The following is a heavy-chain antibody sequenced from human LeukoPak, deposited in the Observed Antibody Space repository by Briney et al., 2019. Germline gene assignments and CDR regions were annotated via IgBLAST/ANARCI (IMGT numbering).Heavy chain of an antibody. Sequence: GGSRRLSCAASGFTFSTYAVNWVRQAPGKGLEWVSAISSSGGTTYYADSVKGRFSISRDNSKNTLYLRMNSLRAEDTAVYYCAKDRNAWPANFDSWRQGNLVTVSA. CDR2: ISSSGGTT. J-gene: IGHJ4*02. CDR3: AKDRNAWPANFDS. CDR1: GFTFSTYA. V-gene: IGHV3-23*01. D-gene: IGHD1-14*01.